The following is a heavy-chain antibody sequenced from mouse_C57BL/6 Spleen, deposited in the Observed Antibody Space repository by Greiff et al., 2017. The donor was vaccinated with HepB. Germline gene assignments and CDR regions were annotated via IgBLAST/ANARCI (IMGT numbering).Heavy chain of an antibody. CDR2: INPNNGGT. J-gene: IGHJ3*01. V-gene: IGHV1-26*01. D-gene: IGHD5-5*01. CDR3: ARRLPGFAY. Sequence: EVQLQQSGPELVKPGASVKISCKASGYTFTDYYMNWVKQSHGKSLEWIGDINPNNGGTSYNQKFKGKATLTVDKSSSTAYMELRSLTSEDAAVYYCARRLPGFAYWGQGTLVTVSA. CDR1: GYTFTDYY.